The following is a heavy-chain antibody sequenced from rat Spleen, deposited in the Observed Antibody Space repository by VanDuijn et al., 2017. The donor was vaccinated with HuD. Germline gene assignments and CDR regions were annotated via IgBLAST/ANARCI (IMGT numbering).Heavy chain of an antibody. Sequence: EVQLVESGGGLVQPGRSMKLSCAASGFTFSNYDMAWVRQAPTKGLEWVASISADGSEIYYRDSVRGRFTISRDNAESSLYLQMDSLRSEDTATYCCTTGDCWGPGTMVTVSS. V-gene: IGHV5-25*01. J-gene: IGHJ1*01. CDR3: TTGDC. CDR1: GFTFSNYD. CDR2: ISADGSEI.